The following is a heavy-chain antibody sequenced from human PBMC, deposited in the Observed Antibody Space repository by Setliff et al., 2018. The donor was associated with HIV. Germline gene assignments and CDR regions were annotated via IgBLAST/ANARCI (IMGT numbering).Heavy chain of an antibody. CDR3: ARQFYNSLDF. CDR1: GYTFIDYF. V-gene: IGHV1-2*02. D-gene: IGHD1-1*01. J-gene: IGHJ4*02. Sequence: ASVKVSCKASGYTFIDYFIHWVRQAPGQGPEWMGWISPYDLSERTSQRFRGRVTMTRDTSINAAYLDLSGMTSDDTAVYYCARQFYNSLDFWGQGALVTVSS. CDR2: ISPYDLSE.